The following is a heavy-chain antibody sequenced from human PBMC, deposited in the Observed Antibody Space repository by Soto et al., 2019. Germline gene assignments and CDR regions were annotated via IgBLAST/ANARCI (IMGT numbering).Heavy chain of an antibody. CDR2: IIPVFGTA. CDR1: GGTLSNYG. V-gene: IGHV1-69*12. Sequence: QVQLVQSGAEVKKPGSSVNVSCKASGGTLSNYGISWVRQAPGQGLEWMGGIIPVFGTANYAQKFQGRVTITADESTGTVYMEVSSLRSEATAVYYCARGDATKIVVTTYYGMDVWGQGTTVTVSS. CDR3: ARGDATKIVVTTYYGMDV. J-gene: IGHJ6*02. D-gene: IGHD4-17*01.